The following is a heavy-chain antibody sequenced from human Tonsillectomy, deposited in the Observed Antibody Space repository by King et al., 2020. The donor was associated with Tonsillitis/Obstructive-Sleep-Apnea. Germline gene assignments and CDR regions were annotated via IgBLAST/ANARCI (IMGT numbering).Heavy chain of an antibody. CDR2: TIPKFGTT. V-gene: IGHV1-69*01. Sequence: VQLVQSGPEVKKPGSSVKVSCKASGDTFSSYGISWVRQAPGQGLEWMGGTIPKFGTTNYAQKFQGRVTITADESTGTVYMSLSGLRSEDTAVSFCVQYYYDNTGYYFFDYWGQGTLITVSS. CDR1: GDTFSSYG. D-gene: IGHD3-22*01. CDR3: VQYYYDNTGYYFFDY. J-gene: IGHJ4*02.